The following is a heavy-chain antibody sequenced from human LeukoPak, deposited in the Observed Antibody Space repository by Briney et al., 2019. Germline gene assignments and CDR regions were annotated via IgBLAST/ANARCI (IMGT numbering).Heavy chain of an antibody. CDR2: INWNGGNT. J-gene: IGHJ4*02. D-gene: IGHD2-15*01. CDR1: GFTFDDYG. CDR3: ARDPQYCSGGSCYSFDY. V-gene: IGHV3-20*04. Sequence: GGSLRLSCAASGFTFDDYGMSWVRQAPGKGLEWVSGINWNGGNTGYADSVKGRFTISRDNAKNSLYLQMNSLRAEDTAVYYCARDPQYCSGGSCYSFDYWGQGTLVTVSS.